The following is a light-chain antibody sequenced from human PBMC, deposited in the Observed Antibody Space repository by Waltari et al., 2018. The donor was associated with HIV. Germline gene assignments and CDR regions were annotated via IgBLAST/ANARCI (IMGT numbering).Light chain of an antibody. J-gene: IGKJ4*01. V-gene: IGKV3D-15*01. Sequence: EILVTQSPETVQVSPGATVTLSCRARQNINSNVAWFRHGPRQAPRVLMYTATQRATGGSARFTGSGAGTEFTLTINSVQPEDFGLYFCQQYHNWPLSVGGGTRMEIK. CDR2: TAT. CDR1: QNINSN. CDR3: QQYHNWPLS.